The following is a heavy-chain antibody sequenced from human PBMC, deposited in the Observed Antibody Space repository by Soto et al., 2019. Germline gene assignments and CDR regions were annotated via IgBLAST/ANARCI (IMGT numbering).Heavy chain of an antibody. Sequence: QVQLVQSGAEAKKPGASVKVSCKASGYTFTGYYMHWVRQAPGQGLEWMGWINPNSGGTNYAQTFKGWVTMTRGPSISTAYMALSRLRLDERAVYYGARDWGGGSVDTAMVGVDRWGQGTLVTVSS. CDR2: INPNSGGT. V-gene: IGHV1-2*04. CDR3: ARDWGGGSVDTAMVGVDR. J-gene: IGHJ5*02. D-gene: IGHD5-18*01. CDR1: GYTFTGYY.